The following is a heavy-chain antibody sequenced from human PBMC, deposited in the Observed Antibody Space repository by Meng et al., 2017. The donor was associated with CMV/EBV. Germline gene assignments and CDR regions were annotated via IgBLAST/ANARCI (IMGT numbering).Heavy chain of an antibody. J-gene: IGHJ4*02. CDR3: ARGGRYYYDSSGYCDY. CDR1: RYTFTSYG. D-gene: IGHD3-22*01. V-gene: IGHV1-18*01. CDR2: ISAYNGNT. Sequence: QIQLWQCGAEVNKPRTPGRVSGKAARYTFTSYGISWVGQAPGQGLEWMGWISAYNGNTNYAQKLQGRVTMTTDTSTSTAYMELRSLRSDDTAVYYCARGGRYYYDSSGYCDYWGQGTLVTVSS.